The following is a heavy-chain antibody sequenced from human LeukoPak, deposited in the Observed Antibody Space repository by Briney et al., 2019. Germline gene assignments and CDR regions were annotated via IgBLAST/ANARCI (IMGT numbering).Heavy chain of an antibody. Sequence: SETLSLTCTVSGGSISSYYWTWIRQSAGKGLEWIGRINTSGSTNYNPSLRSRVTMSVDRSKNQFSLKLSSVTAADTAVYYCARDGHSGYDWPGGFDYWGQGTLVTVSS. J-gene: IGHJ4*02. CDR2: INTSGST. V-gene: IGHV4-4*07. CDR3: ARDGHSGYDWPGGFDY. D-gene: IGHD5-12*01. CDR1: GGSISSYY.